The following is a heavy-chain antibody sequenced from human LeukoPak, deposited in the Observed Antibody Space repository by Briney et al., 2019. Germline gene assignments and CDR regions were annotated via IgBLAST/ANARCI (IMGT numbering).Heavy chain of an antibody. J-gene: IGHJ6*04. CDR3: ARDVAGGSGSLWANYYYGMDV. D-gene: IGHD3-10*01. V-gene: IGHV3-53*01. CDR1: GFTVSSNY. Sequence: PGGSLRLSCAASGFTVSSNYMSWVRQAPGKGLEWVSFIYRGGSAYYADSVKGRFTISRDNSKNTLYLHMNSLRAEDTAVYYCARDVAGGSGSLWANYYYGMDVWGKGTTITVSS. CDR2: IYRGGSA.